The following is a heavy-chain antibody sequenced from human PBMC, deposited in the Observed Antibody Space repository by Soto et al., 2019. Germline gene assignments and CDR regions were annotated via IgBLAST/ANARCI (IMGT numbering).Heavy chain of an antibody. D-gene: IGHD6-6*01. Sequence: PGGSLRLSCAASGFTFSSYGMHWVRQAPGKGLEWVAVISYDGSNKYYADSVKGRFTISRDNSKNTLYLQMNSLRAEDTAVYYCAKGEGTGSSSSDYYYYGMDVWGQGTTVTVSS. CDR1: GFTFSSYG. V-gene: IGHV3-30*18. CDR2: ISYDGSNK. J-gene: IGHJ6*02. CDR3: AKGEGTGSSSSDYYYYGMDV.